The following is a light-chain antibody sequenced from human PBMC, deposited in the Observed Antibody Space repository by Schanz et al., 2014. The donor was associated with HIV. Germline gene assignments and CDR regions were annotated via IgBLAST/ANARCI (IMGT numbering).Light chain of an antibody. CDR3: SSYAGNNNGV. CDR2: DVN. CDR1: SSDVGSYNF. J-gene: IGLJ3*02. V-gene: IGLV2-11*01. Sequence: QSALTQPRSVSGSPGQSVTISCTGTSSDVGSYNFVSWYQQHPDTAPKLMIYDVNKRPSGVPDRFSGSKSGNTASLTVSGLQAEDEADYYCSSYAGNNNGVFGGGTKLTVL.